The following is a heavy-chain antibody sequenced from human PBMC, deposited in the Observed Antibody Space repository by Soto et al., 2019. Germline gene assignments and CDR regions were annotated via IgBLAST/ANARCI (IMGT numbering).Heavy chain of an antibody. CDR3: ARCTSVVPAAPHWFDP. V-gene: IGHV3-11*01. Sequence: GGSLRLSCAASGFTFSDYYMSWIRQAPGKGLEWVSYISSSGSTIYYADSVKGRFTISRDNAKNSLYLQMNSLRAEDTAVYYCARCTSVVPAAPHWFDPWGQGTLVTVSS. J-gene: IGHJ5*02. D-gene: IGHD2-2*01. CDR1: GFTFSDYY. CDR2: ISSSGSTI.